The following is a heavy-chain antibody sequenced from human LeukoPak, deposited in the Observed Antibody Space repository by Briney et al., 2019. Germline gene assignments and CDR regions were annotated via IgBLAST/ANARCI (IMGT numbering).Heavy chain of an antibody. CDR2: IYYSGST. CDR1: GGSISSSSYY. J-gene: IGHJ4*02. CDR3: ARLPDYGAYFDY. V-gene: IGHV4-39*01. Sequence: TSETLSLTCTVSGGSISSSSYYWGWIRQPPGKGLEWIGSIYYSGSTYYNPSLKSRVTISVDTSKNQFSLKLSSVTAADTAVYYCARLPDYGAYFDYWGQGTLVTVSS. D-gene: IGHD4-17*01.